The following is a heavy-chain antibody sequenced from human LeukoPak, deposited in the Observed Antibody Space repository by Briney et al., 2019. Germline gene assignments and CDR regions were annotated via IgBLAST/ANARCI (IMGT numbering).Heavy chain of an antibody. D-gene: IGHD3-3*01. CDR1: GFTFSSYA. CDR3: AKEVKDTGYYHLDN. J-gene: IGHJ4*02. CDR2: ISGSGGST. Sequence: GGSLRLPCAASGFTFSSYAMSWVRQAPGKGLEWVSAISGSGGSTYYADSVKGRFTISRDNSKNTLYLQMNRLRDEDTALFYCAKEVKDTGYYHLDNWGQGTLVTVSS. V-gene: IGHV3-23*01.